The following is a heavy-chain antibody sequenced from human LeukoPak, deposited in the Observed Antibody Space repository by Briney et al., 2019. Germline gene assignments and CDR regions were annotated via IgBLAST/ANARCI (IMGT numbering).Heavy chain of an antibody. V-gene: IGHV4-39*07. CDR1: GGSISSSSYY. Sequence: SETLSLTCTVSGGSISSSSYYWGWIRQPPGKGLEWIGSIYYSGSTYYNPSLKSRVTISVDTSKNQFSLELSSVTAADTAVYYCARTITMVRGVMAPYYFDYWGQGTLDTVSS. J-gene: IGHJ4*02. D-gene: IGHD3-10*01. CDR2: IYYSGST. CDR3: ARTITMVRGVMAPYYFDY.